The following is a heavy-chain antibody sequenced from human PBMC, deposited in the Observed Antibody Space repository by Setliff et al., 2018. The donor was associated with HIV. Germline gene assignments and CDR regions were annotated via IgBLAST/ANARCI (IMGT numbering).Heavy chain of an antibody. CDR1: GYTLTKLS. V-gene: IGHV1-24*01. J-gene: IGHJ4*02. CDR2: FDPELGET. D-gene: IGHD1-26*01. CDR3: ATDNREGVGTPYYFDY. Sequence: RASVKVSCKVSGYTLTKLSMHWVRQAPEKGLEWMGGFDPELGETSFAQNFRGRLTMTQDTSTDTAYMELTSLRSDDTAMYYCATDNREGVGTPYYFDYWGQGTQVTVSS.